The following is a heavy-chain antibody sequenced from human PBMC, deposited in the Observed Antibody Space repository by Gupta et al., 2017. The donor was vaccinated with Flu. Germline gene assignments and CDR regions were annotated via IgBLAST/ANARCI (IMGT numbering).Heavy chain of an antibody. J-gene: IGHJ4*02. CDR1: GFTLSGSA. D-gene: IGHD3-10*01. Sequence: EVQLVQSGGDLVQPGGSLKLSCAASGFTLSGSAIHWVRQASGKGLEWIGRISSKGNNYATAHAASVRGRFTISRDDSKNTAFLQMNRLKAEDTAVYYCARHLDPQYYYGSGSYYSIEYWGQGTLVTVSS. CDR3: ARHLDPQYYYGSGSYYSIEY. V-gene: IGHV3-73*01. CDR2: ISSKGNNYAT.